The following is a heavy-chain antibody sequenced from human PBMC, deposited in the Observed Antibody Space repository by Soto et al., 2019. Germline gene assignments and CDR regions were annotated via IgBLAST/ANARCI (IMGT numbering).Heavy chain of an antibody. CDR2: MNPNSGNT. D-gene: IGHD2-2*01. V-gene: IGHV1-8*01. J-gene: IGHJ6*03. CDR3: ARGRRTFCSSTSCEYYYYYYLDV. Sequence: ASVKVSCKASGYTFTSYDINWVRQATGQGLEWMGWMNPNSGNTGYAQKFQGRVTMTRNTSISTAYMELSSLRSEDTAVYYCARGRRTFCSSTSCEYYYYYYLDVWGKGTTVTVSS. CDR1: GYTFTSYD.